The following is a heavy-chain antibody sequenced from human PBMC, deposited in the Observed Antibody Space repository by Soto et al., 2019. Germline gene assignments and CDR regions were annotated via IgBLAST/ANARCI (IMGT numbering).Heavy chain of an antibody. CDR3: ARELEGVFDY. CDR2: IADDGGNK. CDR1: GFTFSSYA. Sequence: QVQLVESGGGVVQPGRSLRLYCAASGFTFSSYARHWVRQAPDKGREWVAVIADDGGNKYYADSVKGRVTISRDNSKNRMYLQMNSLRIEGTAVYYCARELEGVFDYWGEGTLVTVSS. D-gene: IGHD1-1*01. J-gene: IGHJ4*02. V-gene: IGHV3-30*04.